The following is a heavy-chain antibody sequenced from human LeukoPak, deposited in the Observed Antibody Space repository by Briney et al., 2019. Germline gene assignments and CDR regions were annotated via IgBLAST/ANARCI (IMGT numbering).Heavy chain of an antibody. CDR1: GFTFSSYG. D-gene: IGHD3-16*01. CDR3: AKEGRRLGGPPDAFDI. Sequence: GGSLRLSCAASGFTFSSYGMHWVRQAPGKGLEWVAFIRYDGSNKYYADSVKGRFTISRDNAKNSLYLQMNSLRAEDMALYYCAKEGRRLGGPPDAFDIWGQGTMVTVSS. V-gene: IGHV3-30*02. CDR2: IRYDGSNK. J-gene: IGHJ3*02.